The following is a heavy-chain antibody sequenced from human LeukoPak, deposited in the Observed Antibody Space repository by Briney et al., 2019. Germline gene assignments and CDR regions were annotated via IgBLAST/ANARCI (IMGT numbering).Heavy chain of an antibody. CDR2: INPNSGGI. V-gene: IGHV1-2*02. Sequence: ASVKVSCKASGYTFTGYYMHWVRQAPGQGLEWMGWINPNSGGINYAQKFQGRVTMTRDTSISTAYMELSRLRSDDTAVYYCARDVTVPAANWFDPWGQGTLVTVSS. D-gene: IGHD2-2*01. CDR1: GYTFTGYY. J-gene: IGHJ5*02. CDR3: ARDVTVPAANWFDP.